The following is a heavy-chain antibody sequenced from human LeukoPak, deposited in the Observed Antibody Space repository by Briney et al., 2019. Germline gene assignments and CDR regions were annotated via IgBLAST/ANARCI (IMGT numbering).Heavy chain of an antibody. J-gene: IGHJ4*02. CDR3: AREGPVAGFDY. D-gene: IGHD6-19*01. CDR2: ISYDGSNK. V-gene: IGHV3-30-3*01. Sequence: WVRQAPGKGLEWVAVISYDGSNKYYADSVKGRFTISRDNSKNTLYLQMNSLRAEDTAVYYCAREGPVAGFDYWGQGTLVTVSS.